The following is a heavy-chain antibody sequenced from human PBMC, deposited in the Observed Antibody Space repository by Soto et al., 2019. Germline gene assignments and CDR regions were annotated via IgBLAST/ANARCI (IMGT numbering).Heavy chain of an antibody. CDR1: GGTFNSFA. D-gene: IGHD5-18*01. Sequence: QVQLVQSGAEVKKPGSSVKVSCNTSGGTFNSFAISWVRQAPGQGLEWMGGVIPNFETTYYAQKFQGRLTIAADESTATAYMELSSLRSGDTAVYYCARDQGLYVHTGMVIDYYGMDVWGQGTTVTVSS. J-gene: IGHJ6*02. CDR2: VIPNFETT. V-gene: IGHV1-69*01. CDR3: ARDQGLYVHTGMVIDYYGMDV.